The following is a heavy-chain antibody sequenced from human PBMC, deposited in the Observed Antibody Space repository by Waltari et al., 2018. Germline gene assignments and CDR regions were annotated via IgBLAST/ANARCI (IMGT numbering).Heavy chain of an antibody. Sequence: QVQLQQWGAGLLKPSETLSLTCAVYGGSFSGYYWSWIRPPPGKGLEWIGEINHSGSTNYNPSLKSRVTISVDTSKNQFSLKLSSVTAADTAVYYCARVVNFRYYGSGSYYDYWGQGTLVTVSS. J-gene: IGHJ4*02. CDR2: INHSGST. V-gene: IGHV4-34*01. CDR1: GGSFSGYY. CDR3: ARVVNFRYYGSGSYYDY. D-gene: IGHD3-10*01.